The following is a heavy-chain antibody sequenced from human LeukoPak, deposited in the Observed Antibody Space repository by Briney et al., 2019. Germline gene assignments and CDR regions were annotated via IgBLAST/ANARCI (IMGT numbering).Heavy chain of an antibody. J-gene: IGHJ4*02. CDR2: IFASGNT. V-gene: IGHV4-4*07. Sequence: PPETPSLTCTVSGASISTYYWSWIRQPAGKGLEWVGRIFASGNTNYNPSLESRIAMSVDTSKNRFSLNLSSVTAADTAIYYCVQDGPLRSDYWGQGTLVTVSS. CDR3: VQDGPLRSDY. D-gene: IGHD3-16*01. CDR1: GASISTYY.